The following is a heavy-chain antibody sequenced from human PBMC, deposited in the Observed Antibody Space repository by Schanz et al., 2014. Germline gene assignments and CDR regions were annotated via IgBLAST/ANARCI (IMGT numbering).Heavy chain of an antibody. CDR1: GYTFSSYG. J-gene: IGHJ4*02. Sequence: QVQLVQSGAEVKKPGASVKVSCKASGYTFSSYGITWVRQAPGQGLEWMGWINGYNGHTLYAQKFQGRVTMTRDTSTSTVYMELSSLRSEDTAVYYCARGGYSSGWYDRDIAHFDYWGQGTLVTVSS. CDR3: ARGGYSSGWYDRDIAHFDY. V-gene: IGHV1-18*01. D-gene: IGHD6-19*01. CDR2: INGYNGHT.